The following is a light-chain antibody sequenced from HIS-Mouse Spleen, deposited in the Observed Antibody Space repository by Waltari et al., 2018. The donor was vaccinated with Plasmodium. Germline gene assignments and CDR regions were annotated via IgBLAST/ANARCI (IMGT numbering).Light chain of an antibody. V-gene: IGLV3-19*01. CDR1: SLRSYY. Sequence: SSELTQDPAVSVALGQTVRITCQGDSLRSYYASWYQQKPGQAPGLVIYGKNNRPSGIPDRFSCFSAGNTASLTITVAQAEDEADYYCNSRDSSGNHVVFGGGTKLTVL. J-gene: IGLJ2*01. CDR3: NSRDSSGNHVV. CDR2: GKN.